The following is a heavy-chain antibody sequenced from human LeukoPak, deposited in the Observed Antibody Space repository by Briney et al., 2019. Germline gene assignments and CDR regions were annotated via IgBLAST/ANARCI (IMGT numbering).Heavy chain of an antibody. CDR1: GYTFTSYD. J-gene: IGHJ6*02. CDR2: MNPNSGNT. Sequence: ASVKVSCKASGYTFTSYDINWVRQATGQGLEWMGWMNPNSGNTGYAQKFQGRVTMTRNTSISTAYMELSSLRSEDTAVYYCARGHHGDYGYYYYYGMDVWGQGPRSPSP. CDR3: ARGHHGDYGYYYYYGMDV. V-gene: IGHV1-8*01. D-gene: IGHD4-17*01.